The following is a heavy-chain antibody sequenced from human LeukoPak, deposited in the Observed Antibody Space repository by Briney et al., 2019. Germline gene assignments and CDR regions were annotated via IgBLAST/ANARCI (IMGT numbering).Heavy chain of an antibody. CDR2: ISGSGGST. D-gene: IGHD3-22*01. CDR3: AKDYYYDSSGYYYV. CDR1: GFTFSSYS. Sequence: GGSLRLSCAASGFTFSSYSMNWVRQAPGKGLEWVSAISGSGGSTYYADSVKGRFTISRDNSKNTLYLQMNSLRAEDTAVYYCAKDYYYDSSGYYYVWGQGTLVTVSS. J-gene: IGHJ4*02. V-gene: IGHV3-23*01.